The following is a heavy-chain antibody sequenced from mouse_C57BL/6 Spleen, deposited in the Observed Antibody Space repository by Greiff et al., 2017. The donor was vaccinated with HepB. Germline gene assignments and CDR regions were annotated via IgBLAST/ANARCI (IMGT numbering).Heavy chain of an antibody. V-gene: IGHV2-2*01. J-gene: IGHJ3*01. D-gene: IGHD4-1*01. CDR1: GFSLTSYG. CDR3: ARRRGDLGGWFAY. CDR2: IWSGGST. Sequence: VHLVESGPGLVQPSQSLSITCTVSGFSLTSYGVHWVRQSPGKGLEWLGVIWSGGSTDYNAAFISRLSISKDNSKSQVFFKMNSLQADDTAIYYCARRRGDLGGWFAYWGQGTLVTVSA.